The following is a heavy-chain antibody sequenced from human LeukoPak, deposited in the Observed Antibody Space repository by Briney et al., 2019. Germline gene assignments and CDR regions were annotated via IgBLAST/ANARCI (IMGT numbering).Heavy chain of an antibody. CDR3: ARSVEGYCSGGSCYSYYYYMDV. V-gene: IGHV4-59*01. CDR2: IYNSGST. D-gene: IGHD2-15*01. CDR1: GGSISSYY. J-gene: IGHJ6*03. Sequence: PSETLSLTCTVSGGSISSYYWSWIRQPPGKGLEWIGYIYNSGSTNYNPSLKSRVTISVDTSKNQFSLKLSSVTAADTAVYYCARSVEGYCSGGSCYSYYYYMDVWGKGTTVTVSS.